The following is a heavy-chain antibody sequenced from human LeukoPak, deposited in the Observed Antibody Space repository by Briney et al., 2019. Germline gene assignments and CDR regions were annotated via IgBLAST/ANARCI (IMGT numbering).Heavy chain of an antibody. Sequence: GGSLRLSCAASGFTVSSNFMRWVRQAPGKGLEWVSIIYSADTTNYADSVKGRFTITRDNSKNTLYLQMASLRTEDTAVYYCARDIFGDGWWFDPWGQGTLVTVSS. CDR2: IYSADTT. CDR1: GFTVSSNF. D-gene: IGHD2-21*02. CDR3: ARDIFGDGWWFDP. V-gene: IGHV3-66*01. J-gene: IGHJ5*02.